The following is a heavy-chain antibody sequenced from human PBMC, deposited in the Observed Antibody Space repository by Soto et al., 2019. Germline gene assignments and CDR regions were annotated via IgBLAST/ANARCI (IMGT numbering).Heavy chain of an antibody. CDR2: TVPIIVST. CDR1: GGALSSYA. D-gene: IGHD3-10*01. CDR3: ARDRSGITGKSRNIYAMDV. J-gene: IGHJ6*02. Sequence: QVQLVQSGAEVKMPGSSVKVSCKASGGALSSYAISWVRQAPGQGLEWVGGTVPIIVSTYHAQKFQGRVTITADEATGTVYMELSSLRSEDTAVYYCARDRSGITGKSRNIYAMDVWGQGTTVTVS. V-gene: IGHV1-69*01.